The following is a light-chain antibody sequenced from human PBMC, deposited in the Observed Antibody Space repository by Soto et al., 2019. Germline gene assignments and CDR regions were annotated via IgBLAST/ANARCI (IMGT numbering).Light chain of an antibody. V-gene: IGLV2-8*01. CDR1: DNDVGRYDY. Sequence: QSALTQPPSASGSPGMSVTLSCSGTDNDVGRYDYVSWYQQHPGKAPKLLIYEVSKRPSGVPDRFSASKSGNTASLTVSWLQGEDEADYYCMSYVGGNSVAFGGGTKLTVL. CDR2: EVS. J-gene: IGLJ2*01. CDR3: MSYVGGNSVA.